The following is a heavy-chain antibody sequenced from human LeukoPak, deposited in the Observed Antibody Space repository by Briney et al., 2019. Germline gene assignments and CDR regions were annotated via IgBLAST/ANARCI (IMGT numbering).Heavy chain of an antibody. D-gene: IGHD2-15*01. CDR3: ARDSRSKTTQ. Sequence: SETLSLTCTVSGGSISSSSYYWGWIRQPPEKGLEWIGSIYYSGSTYYNPSLKSRVTISVDTSKNQFSLKLSSVTAADTAVYYCARDSRSKTTQWGQGTLVTVSS. V-gene: IGHV4-39*07. CDR2: IYYSGST. CDR1: GGSISSSSYY. J-gene: IGHJ4*02.